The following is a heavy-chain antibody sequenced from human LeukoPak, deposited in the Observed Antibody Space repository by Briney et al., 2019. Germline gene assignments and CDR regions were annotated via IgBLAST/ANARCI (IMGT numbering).Heavy chain of an antibody. D-gene: IGHD5-12*01. CDR1: GFTFSSYA. Sequence: PGGSLRLSCAASGFTFSSYAMSWVRQAPGKGLEWVSAISGSGGSTYYADSVKGRFTISRDNSKNTLYLQMNSLRAEDTAVYYCARDPLATITVPFHFDYWGQGTLVTVSS. CDR3: ARDPLATITVPFHFDY. V-gene: IGHV3-23*01. J-gene: IGHJ4*02. CDR2: ISGSGGST.